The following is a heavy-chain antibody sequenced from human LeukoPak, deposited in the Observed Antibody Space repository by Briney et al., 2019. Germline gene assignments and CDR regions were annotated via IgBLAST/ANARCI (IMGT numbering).Heavy chain of an antibody. CDR1: GFTFSSYW. CDR2: IYSDGSST. V-gene: IGHV3-74*01. CDR3: ARGEYCSGRSCYSAAFDI. D-gene: IGHD2-15*01. J-gene: IGHJ3*02. Sequence: PGGSLRLSCAASGFTFSSYWMHWVRQAPGKGLVWVSRIYSDGSSTNYADSVKGRFTISRDNAKNTLYLQMNSLRAEDTAVYHCARGEYCSGRSCYSAAFDIWGQGTMVTVSS.